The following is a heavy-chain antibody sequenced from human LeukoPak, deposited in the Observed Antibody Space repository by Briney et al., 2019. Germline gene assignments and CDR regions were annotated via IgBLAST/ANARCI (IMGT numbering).Heavy chain of an antibody. CDR3: ARGGFGELPYYFDY. CDR2: IIPIFGTA. CDR1: GGTFSSYA. Sequence: SVKVSCKASGGTFSSYAISWVRQAPGRGLEWTGRIIPIFGTANYAQKFQGRVTITTDESTSTAYMELSSLRSEDTAVYYCARGGFGELPYYFDYWGQGTLVTVSS. V-gene: IGHV1-69*05. J-gene: IGHJ4*02. D-gene: IGHD3-10*01.